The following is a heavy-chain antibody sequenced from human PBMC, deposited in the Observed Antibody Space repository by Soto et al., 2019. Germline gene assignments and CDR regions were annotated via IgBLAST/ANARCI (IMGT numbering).Heavy chain of an antibody. CDR1: GFALSSYW. Sequence: PGGSLRLSCAASGFALSSYWMYWVRQAPGKGLVWVSRINSDGGRSSYADSVKGRFTISRDNAKNTLYLQMNSLRADDTAVYFCARPLRCVGSDGCYSPFDYWGQGVLVTVSS. CDR2: INSDGGRS. J-gene: IGHJ4*02. D-gene: IGHD2-15*01. V-gene: IGHV3-74*01. CDR3: ARPLRCVGSDGCYSPFDY.